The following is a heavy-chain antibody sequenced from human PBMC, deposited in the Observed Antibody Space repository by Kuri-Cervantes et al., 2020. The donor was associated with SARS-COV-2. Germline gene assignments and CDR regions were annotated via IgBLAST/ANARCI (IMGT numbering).Heavy chain of an antibody. Sequence: SETLSLTCAVYGGSFSGYYWSWIRQPPGKGLEWIGEVNHSGSTNYNPSLKSRVTISVDTSKNQFSLKLSSVTAADTAVYYCARDPIDTIFGMAAYYYYYMDVWGKGTTVTVSS. CDR1: GGSFSGYY. CDR3: ARDPIDTIFGMAAYYYYYMDV. J-gene: IGHJ6*03. D-gene: IGHD3-3*01. V-gene: IGHV4-34*01. CDR2: VNHSGST.